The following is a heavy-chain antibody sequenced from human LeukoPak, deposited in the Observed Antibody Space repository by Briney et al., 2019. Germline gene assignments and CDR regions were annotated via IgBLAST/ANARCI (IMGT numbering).Heavy chain of an antibody. V-gene: IGHV3-30*02. J-gene: IGHJ4*02. D-gene: IGHD2-2*02. Sequence: PGGSLRLSCVASGFTFSSYWMHWVRQAPGNGLEWVAFIQYDGSYKFYADSVQGRFSISRDNSKNTLFLQMNSLRTEDTSVYYCAKTSDQLLYSKFDFWGQGTLVTVSS. CDR2: IQYDGSYK. CDR1: GFTFSSYW. CDR3: AKTSDQLLYSKFDF.